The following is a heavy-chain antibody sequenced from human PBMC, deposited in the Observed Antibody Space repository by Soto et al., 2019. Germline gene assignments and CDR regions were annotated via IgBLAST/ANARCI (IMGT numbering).Heavy chain of an antibody. CDR1: GFTFSRYW. CDR2: IKQDGSEI. J-gene: IGHJ4*02. V-gene: IGHV3-7*01. Sequence: VGSLRLSCAASGFTFSRYWMTWVRQAPGKGLEWVANIKQDGSEIYYVDSVKGRFTISRDNAENSLYLQMNSLRAEDTAVYYCARDPVCSGGSCYDYWGQGTLVTVSS. D-gene: IGHD2-15*01. CDR3: ARDPVCSGGSCYDY.